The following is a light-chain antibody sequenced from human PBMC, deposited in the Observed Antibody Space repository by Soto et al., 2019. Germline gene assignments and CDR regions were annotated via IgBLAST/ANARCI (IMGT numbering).Light chain of an antibody. V-gene: IGKV3D-20*02. CDR1: QSVSSSY. CDR2: DVS. Sequence: EIVVTQSACTLSLSPGERATLSCRASQSVSSSYLAWYQQKPGQAPRLLIYDVSNRATGIPARFSGSGSGTDFTLTISSLEPEDFAVYYCQQRGTFAGGTKVDIK. CDR3: QQRGT. J-gene: IGKJ4*01.